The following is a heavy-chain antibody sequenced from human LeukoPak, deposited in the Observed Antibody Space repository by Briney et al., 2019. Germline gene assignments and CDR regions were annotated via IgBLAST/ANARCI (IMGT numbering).Heavy chain of an antibody. CDR1: GGSFSGYY. V-gene: IGHV4-59*01. D-gene: IGHD3-3*01. CDR3: ARDVAFWSGHHFDY. J-gene: IGHJ4*02. CDR2: IYYSGST. Sequence: SETLSLTCAVYGGSFSGYYWSWIRQPPGKGLEWIGYIYYSGSTNYNPSLKSRVTISVDTSKNQFSLKLSSVTAADTAVYYCARDVAFWSGHHFDYWGQGTLATVSS.